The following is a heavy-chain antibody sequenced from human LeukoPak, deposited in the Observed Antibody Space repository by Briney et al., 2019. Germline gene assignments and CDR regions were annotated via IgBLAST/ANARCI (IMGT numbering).Heavy chain of an antibody. CDR2: IYYSGST. CDR3: ARTIAAAGTNWFDP. Sequence: SETLSLTCTVSGGSVSSGSYYWSWIRQPPGKGLEWIGYIYYSGSTNYNPSLKSRVTISVGTSKNQFSLKLSSVTAADTAVYYCARTIAAAGTNWFDPWGQGTLVTVSS. CDR1: GGSVSSGSYY. V-gene: IGHV4-61*01. D-gene: IGHD6-13*01. J-gene: IGHJ5*02.